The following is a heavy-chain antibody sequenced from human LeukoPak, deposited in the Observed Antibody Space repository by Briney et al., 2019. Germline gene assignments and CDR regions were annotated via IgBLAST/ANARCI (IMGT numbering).Heavy chain of an antibody. D-gene: IGHD3-16*01. CDR2: ISGSGATT. Sequence: PGGPLRLSCAASGFTFSNYAMSWVRQAPGKGLEWVSVISGSGATTDHADSVMGRFTISRDNSKNTLYLQLDSLRADDTAVYFCAKGLWGAYYYGMDVWGQGTTVTVSS. J-gene: IGHJ6*02. CDR1: GFTFSNYA. CDR3: AKGLWGAYYYGMDV. V-gene: IGHV3-23*01.